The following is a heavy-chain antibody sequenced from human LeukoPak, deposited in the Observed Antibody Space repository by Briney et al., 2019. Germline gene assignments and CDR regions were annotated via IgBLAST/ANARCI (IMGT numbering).Heavy chain of an antibody. CDR3: STLTSRGLSDS. D-gene: IGHD1-20*01. CDR2: IKSKADGETI. J-gene: IGHJ4*02. V-gene: IGHV3-15*07. Sequence: PGGSLRLSCAASGFTFSNAWMNWVRQAPGKGLEWVGRIKSKADGETIDYAAPVKGRFTFSRDDSKNMLYLQMNSLKSEDTAVYYCSTLTSRGLSDSWGQGTLVTVSS. CDR1: GFTFSNAW.